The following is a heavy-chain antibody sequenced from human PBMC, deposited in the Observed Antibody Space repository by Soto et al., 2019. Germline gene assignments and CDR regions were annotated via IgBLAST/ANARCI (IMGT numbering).Heavy chain of an antibody. CDR2: IYYSGSA. J-gene: IGHJ6*03. D-gene: IGHD3-16*01. CDR1: GASISSYH. CDR3: AAAVPAEYVFPYYYMDV. Sequence: QVQLQESGPGLVKPSETLSLTCTVSGASISSYHWSWIRQTPGKGLEWIGYIYYSGSANYNPSLTSRVTFSVDTSQNQVSLKLSSVTAADTGVYYCAAAVPAEYVFPYYYMDVWGKGTTVTVSS. V-gene: IGHV4-59*01.